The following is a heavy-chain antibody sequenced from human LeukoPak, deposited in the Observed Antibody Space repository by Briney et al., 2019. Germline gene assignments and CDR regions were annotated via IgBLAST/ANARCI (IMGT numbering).Heavy chain of an antibody. CDR3: ARDRSSSYTRDWFDP. J-gene: IGHJ5*02. CDR1: GGSINGYY. V-gene: IGHV4-4*07. D-gene: IGHD6-13*01. CDR2: IYNSESI. Sequence: KPSETLSLTCTVSGGSINGYYWSWIRQPAGKGLEWIGRIYNSESINYNPSLNSRVTMSIDMSKSQFPLKLNSVTAADTPAYYCARDRSSSYTRDWFDPWGQGALVTVSS.